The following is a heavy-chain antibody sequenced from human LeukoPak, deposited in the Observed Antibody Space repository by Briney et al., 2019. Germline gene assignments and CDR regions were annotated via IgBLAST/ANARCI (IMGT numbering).Heavy chain of an antibody. Sequence: PGGSLRLSCAASGFTFSSYAMSWVRQAPGKGLEWVSAISGSASSTYYADSVKGRFTISRDNSKNTLYLQMNSLRAEDTAVYYCGNGVVPAAPFDYWGQGTLVTVSS. V-gene: IGHV3-23*01. D-gene: IGHD2-2*01. CDR1: GFTFSSYA. CDR3: GNGVVPAAPFDY. J-gene: IGHJ4*02. CDR2: ISGSASST.